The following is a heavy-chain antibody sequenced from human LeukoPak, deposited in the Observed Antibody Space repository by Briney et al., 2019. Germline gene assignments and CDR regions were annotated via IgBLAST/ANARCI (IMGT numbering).Heavy chain of an antibody. CDR1: GYTFTDNY. V-gene: IGHV1-2*02. D-gene: IGHD3-22*01. J-gene: IGHJ4*02. CDR3: ARGWDDSSGYYLYYFDY. CDR2: INPYSGDT. Sequence: ASVKVSCKPSGYTFTDNYIHWVRQAPGQGLEWMGWINPYSGDTNYAQKFQGIITMTKDTSISTAYMELNRLRSDDTAVYYCARGWDDSSGYYLYYFDYWGQGTLVTVSS.